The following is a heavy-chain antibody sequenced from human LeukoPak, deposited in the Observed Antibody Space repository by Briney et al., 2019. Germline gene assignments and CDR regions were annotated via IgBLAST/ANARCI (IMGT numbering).Heavy chain of an antibody. Sequence: GASVKVSCKASGYTFTSYYIHWVRQAPGQGLEWMGLINPSGGSTNYAQKFQGRVTMTRDTSISTAYMELSRLRSDDTAVYYCARVERGQQLVRATDNWFDPWGQGTLVTVSS. CDR1: GYTFTSYY. D-gene: IGHD6-13*01. CDR2: INPSGGST. V-gene: IGHV1-2*02. CDR3: ARVERGQQLVRATDNWFDP. J-gene: IGHJ5*02.